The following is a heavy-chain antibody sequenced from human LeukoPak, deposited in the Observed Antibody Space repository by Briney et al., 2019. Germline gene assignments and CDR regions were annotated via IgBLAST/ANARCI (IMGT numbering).Heavy chain of an antibody. CDR1: GGSFSGYY. V-gene: IGHV4-34*01. D-gene: IGHD3-10*01. CDR3: ARGPVLWFGGPGRWFDP. Sequence: SETLSLTCAVYGGSFSGYYWIWIRQPPGKGLEWIGEINHSGSTDYNSSLKSRVAISVDTSKNQFSLKLSSVTAADTAVYYCARGPVLWFGGPGRWFDPWGQGTLVTVSS. CDR2: INHSGST. J-gene: IGHJ5*02.